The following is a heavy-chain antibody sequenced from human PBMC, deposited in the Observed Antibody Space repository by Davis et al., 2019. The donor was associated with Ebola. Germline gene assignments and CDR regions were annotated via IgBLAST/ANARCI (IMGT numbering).Heavy chain of an antibody. CDR3: ARTPQFSDYGAYFDF. CDR1: GGSISSGGYS. Sequence: SESLSLTCVVSGGSISSGGYSWSWIRQPPGKGLEWIGYIYYSGSTHYNPSLKSRVTISRDTSKNQFSLKVSSVTAADTATYYCARTPQFSDYGAYFDFWGQGTLVSVSS. D-gene: IGHD4-17*01. J-gene: IGHJ4*02. V-gene: IGHV4-61*08. CDR2: IYYSGST.